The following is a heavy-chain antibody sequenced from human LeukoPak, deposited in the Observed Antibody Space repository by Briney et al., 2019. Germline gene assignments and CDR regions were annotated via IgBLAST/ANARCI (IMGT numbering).Heavy chain of an antibody. Sequence: ASVKVSCKASGYTFRSYGISWLRQGPGQGLEWMGWISTFNGSTKYAQEVQDRVILTADTSTSTVYMELTSLTSDDTALYYCARDRIAVAGTGWLKHWGQGTRVIVSS. V-gene: IGHV1-18*01. CDR3: ARDRIAVAGTGWLKH. D-gene: IGHD6-19*01. J-gene: IGHJ1*01. CDR1: GYTFRSYG. CDR2: ISTFNGST.